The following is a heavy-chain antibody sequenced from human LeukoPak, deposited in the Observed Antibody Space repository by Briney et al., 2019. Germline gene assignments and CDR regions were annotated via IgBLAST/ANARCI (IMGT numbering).Heavy chain of an antibody. D-gene: IGHD3-10*01. V-gene: IGHV1-18*01. CDR1: GYAFTSYG. CDR2: ISAYNGNT. CDR3: ARAPGSGSASNYDP. J-gene: IGHJ5*02. Sequence: ASVTVSFTASGYAFTSYGISWVRQATGQGLEWMGWISAYNGNTNYAQKLQGRVTMTTDTSTSTAYMELRSLRSDDTAVYYCARAPGSGSASNYDPWGQGTLVTVSS.